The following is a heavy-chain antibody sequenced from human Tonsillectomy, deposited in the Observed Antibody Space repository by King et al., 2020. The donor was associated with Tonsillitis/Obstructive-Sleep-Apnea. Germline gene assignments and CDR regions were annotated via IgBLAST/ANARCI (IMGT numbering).Heavy chain of an antibody. Sequence: EVQLVESGGGLVRPGGSLRLSCAASGITVNNAWMSWVRQAPGKGLEWIGRIKSITDGGTSEYAAPVKDTVSISRDDSKNNLYLQMNSLKTEATAVYFCTTDRWLEGFDYWGQGTLVTVSS. D-gene: IGHD5-12*01. CDR2: IKSITDGGTS. CDR3: TTDRWLEGFDY. V-gene: IGHV3-15*01. J-gene: IGHJ4*02. CDR1: GITVNNAW.